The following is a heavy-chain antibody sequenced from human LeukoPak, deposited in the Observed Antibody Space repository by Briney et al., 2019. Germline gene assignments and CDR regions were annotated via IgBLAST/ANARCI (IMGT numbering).Heavy chain of an antibody. CDR3: ARGIRYCSSTSCYSWFDP. Sequence: PSETLSLTCTVSGGSISSYSWSWIRQPPGKGLEWIGYIYHSGSTYYNPSLKSRVTISVDRSKNQFSLKLSSVTAADTAVYYCARGIRYCSSTSCYSWFDPWGQGTLVTVSS. V-gene: IGHV4-30-2*01. CDR2: IYHSGST. CDR1: GGSISSYS. D-gene: IGHD2-2*01. J-gene: IGHJ5*02.